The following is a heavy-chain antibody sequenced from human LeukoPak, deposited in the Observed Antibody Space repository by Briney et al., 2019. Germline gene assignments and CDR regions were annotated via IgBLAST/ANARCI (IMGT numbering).Heavy chain of an antibody. D-gene: IGHD3-22*01. CDR3: AKGSSGYFADL. J-gene: IGHJ5*02. CDR2: IYSGGTT. CDR1: GFPVRSRY. V-gene: IGHV3-53*01. Sequence: GGSLRLSCEVSGFPVRSRYMTWVRQPPGKGLECVAVIYSGGTTYHIDSVKGRFTISRDNSKNTLFLQMSSLRAEDTALYYCAKGSSGYFADLWGQGTLVTVSS.